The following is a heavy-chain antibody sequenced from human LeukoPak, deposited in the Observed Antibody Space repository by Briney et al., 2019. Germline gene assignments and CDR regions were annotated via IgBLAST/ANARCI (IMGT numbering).Heavy chain of an antibody. CDR2: IYYSGSP. Sequence: SEALSLTCTVSGGAISTYYWSWIRQPPGKGLEWIGYIYYSGSPDYNPSLKSRVTISLDTSKIQFSLKLSSMTAADTAVYYCARSQGVVTPFDYWGQGMLVTVSS. J-gene: IGHJ4*02. CDR1: GGAISTYY. CDR3: ARSQGVVTPFDY. V-gene: IGHV4-59*01. D-gene: IGHD2-21*02.